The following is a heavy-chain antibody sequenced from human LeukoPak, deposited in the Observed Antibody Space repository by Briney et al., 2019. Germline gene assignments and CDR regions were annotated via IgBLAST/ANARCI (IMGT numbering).Heavy chain of an antibody. CDR1: GFTFSSYG. Sequence: AGGSLRLSCAASGFTFSSYGMHWVRQAPGKGLEWVAVIWYDGSNKYYADSVRGRFTISRDNSKNTPYLQMNSLRAEDTAVYYCAKAAAADPLLSDFDYWGQGTLVTVSS. J-gene: IGHJ4*02. CDR3: AKAAAADPLLSDFDY. D-gene: IGHD6-13*01. CDR2: IWYDGSNK. V-gene: IGHV3-33*06.